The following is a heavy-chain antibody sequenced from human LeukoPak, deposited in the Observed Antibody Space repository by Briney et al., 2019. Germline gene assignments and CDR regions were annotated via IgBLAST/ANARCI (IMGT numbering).Heavy chain of an antibody. J-gene: IGHJ6*02. CDR3: ARHMSSGTYPMDV. CDR2: IYYSGST. Sequence: KTSETLSLTCTVSGGSISSHYWSWIRQPPGKGLEWIAYIYYSGSTNYNPSLQSRVTISVDTSKDQLSRKVSSVTAADTAVYYCARHMSSGTYPMDVWGQGTTVTVSS. CDR1: GGSISSHY. V-gene: IGHV4-59*08. D-gene: IGHD1-26*01.